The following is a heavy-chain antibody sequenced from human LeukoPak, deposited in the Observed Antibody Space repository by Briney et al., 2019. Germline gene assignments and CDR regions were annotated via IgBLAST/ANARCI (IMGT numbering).Heavy chain of an antibody. D-gene: IGHD3-10*01. CDR1: GFTFSSFA. J-gene: IGHJ5*02. CDR2: IGTAGDT. V-gene: IGHV3-13*01. CDR3: ARGGYGRGLWFGEFLNNWFDP. Sequence: GGSLRLSCAASGFTFSSFAMSWIRQAPGKGLEWVSAIGTAGDTYYPGSVKGRFTISRENAKNSLYLQMNSLRAGDTAVYYCARGGYGRGLWFGEFLNNWFDPWGQGTLVTVSS.